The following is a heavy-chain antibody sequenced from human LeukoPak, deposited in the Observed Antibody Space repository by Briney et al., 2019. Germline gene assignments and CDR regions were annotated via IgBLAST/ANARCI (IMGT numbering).Heavy chain of an antibody. D-gene: IGHD3-3*01. CDR3: AREAYDFWSGYYIPNPFDY. CDR2: ISYDGSNK. V-gene: IGHV3-30*01. CDR1: GFTFSSYA. J-gene: IGHJ4*02. Sequence: PGRSLRLSCAASGFTFSSYAMHWVRQAPGKGLEWVAVISYDGSNKYYADSVKGRFTISRDSSKNTLYLQMNSLRAEDTAVYYCAREAYDFWSGYYIPNPFDYWGQGTLVTVSS.